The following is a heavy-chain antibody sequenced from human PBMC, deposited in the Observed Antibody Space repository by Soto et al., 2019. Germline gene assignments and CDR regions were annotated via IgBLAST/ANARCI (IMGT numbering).Heavy chain of an antibody. CDR1: GYTFTGYY. V-gene: IGHV1-2*04. CDR2: INPNSGGT. J-gene: IGHJ3*02. D-gene: IGHD3-3*01. Sequence: ASVKVSCKASGYTFTGYYTHWVRQAPGQGLEWMGWINPNSGGTNYAQKFQGWVTMTRDTSISTAYMELSRLRSDDTAVYYCARDRSPKNYYDFWSGPDAFDIWGQGTMVTVSS. CDR3: ARDRSPKNYYDFWSGPDAFDI.